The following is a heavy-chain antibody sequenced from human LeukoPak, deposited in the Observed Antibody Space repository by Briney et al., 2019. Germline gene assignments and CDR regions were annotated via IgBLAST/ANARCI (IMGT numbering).Heavy chain of an antibody. Sequence: SETLSLTCTVSDASSSDYYWSWIRQPPGKGLEWIAYVYDSGSTNYNFSLRSRVTISVDTSKKQFSLKLSSVTAADTAVYYCARGSGSYHSRLDSWGQGTLVTVSS. CDR1: DASSSDYY. V-gene: IGHV4-59*08. D-gene: IGHD1-26*01. CDR2: VYDSGST. J-gene: IGHJ4*02. CDR3: ARGSGSYHSRLDS.